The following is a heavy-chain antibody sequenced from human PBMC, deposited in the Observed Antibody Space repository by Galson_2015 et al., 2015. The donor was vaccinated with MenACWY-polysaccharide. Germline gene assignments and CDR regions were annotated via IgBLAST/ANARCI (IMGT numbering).Heavy chain of an antibody. CDR3: ARGHYGLEV. V-gene: IGHV3-11*01. CDR2: ISKSGDSI. Sequence: SLRLSCAASGFSLGGWYMSWIRQAPGKGLEWLSYISKSGDSIYYADSVKGRFAISRDNTENSLYLQLNSLEVEDTAIYYCARGHYGLEVWGQGPPVTVSS. CDR1: GFSLGGWY. J-gene: IGHJ6*02.